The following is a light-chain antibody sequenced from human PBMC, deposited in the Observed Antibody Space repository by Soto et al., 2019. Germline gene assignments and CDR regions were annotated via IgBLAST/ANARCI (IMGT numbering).Light chain of an antibody. CDR3: TSYAGGNNV. V-gene: IGLV2-8*01. CDR1: SSDVGAYNF. J-gene: IGLJ1*01. CDR2: EVN. Sequence: QSVLTQPPSASGSPGQSVTSSCTGTSSDVGAYNFVSWYQQYPGKVPKLMVYEVNKRPSGVPDRFSGSKSGNTASLTVSGLQAEDEADYYCTSYAGGNNVFGTGTKVTVL.